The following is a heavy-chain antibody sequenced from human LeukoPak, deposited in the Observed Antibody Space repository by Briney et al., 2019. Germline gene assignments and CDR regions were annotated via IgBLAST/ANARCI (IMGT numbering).Heavy chain of an antibody. V-gene: IGHV1-24*01. CDR3: ATTFSTHDSSGYGSAYYYYGMDV. D-gene: IGHD3-22*01. CDR2: FDPEDGET. Sequence: ASVKVSCKVSGYTLTELSMHWVRQAPGKGLEWMGGFDPEDGETIYAQKFQGRATMTEDTSTDTAYMELSSLRSEDTAVYYCATTFSTHDSSGYGSAYYYYGMDVWGQGTTVTVSS. CDR1: GYTLTELS. J-gene: IGHJ6*02.